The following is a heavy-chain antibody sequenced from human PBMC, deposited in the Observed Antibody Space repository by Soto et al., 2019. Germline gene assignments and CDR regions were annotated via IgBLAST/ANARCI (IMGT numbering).Heavy chain of an antibody. Sequence: QVQLVQSGAEVRKPGASVKVSCKASGYSFTTYDINWVRQAPGQGLEWMGWMDPKNGNTDYAQRFQGRISMTGNTSISTAYMELSGLRSEDTAVYYCARGRGWRDYWGQGTLVTVSS. J-gene: IGHJ4*02. V-gene: IGHV1-8*01. CDR2: MDPKNGNT. CDR3: ARGRGWRDY. D-gene: IGHD6-19*01. CDR1: GYSFTTYD.